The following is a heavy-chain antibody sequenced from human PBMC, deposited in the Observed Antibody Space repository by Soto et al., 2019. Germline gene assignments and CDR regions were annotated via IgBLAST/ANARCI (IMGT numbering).Heavy chain of an antibody. CDR1: GFTFTRYS. J-gene: IGHJ4*02. CDR3: ARESEDLTSNFDY. V-gene: IGHV3-21*06. Sequence: PGGSLRLSCAASGFTFTRYSMNWVRQAPGKGLEWVSSISSTTNYIYYGDSMKGRFTISRDNAKNSLYLEMNSLRAEDTAVYYCARESEDLTSNFDYWRQGTLVTVSS. CDR2: ISSTTNYI.